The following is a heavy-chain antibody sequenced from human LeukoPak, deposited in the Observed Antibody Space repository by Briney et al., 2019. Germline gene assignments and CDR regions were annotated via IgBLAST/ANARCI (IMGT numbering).Heavy chain of an antibody. CDR2: ISAYNGNT. D-gene: IGHD1-26*01. Sequence: PPVKASCKPSGYTFTSYVISGVRQAPGQGLEWRGWISAYNGNTNYAQKLQGRVTMTTDTSTSTAYMELRSLRSDDTAVYYCARSGDAGGRVVGASDYWGQGTLVTVSS. V-gene: IGHV1-18*01. J-gene: IGHJ4*02. CDR1: GYTFTSYV. CDR3: ARSGDAGGRVVGASDY.